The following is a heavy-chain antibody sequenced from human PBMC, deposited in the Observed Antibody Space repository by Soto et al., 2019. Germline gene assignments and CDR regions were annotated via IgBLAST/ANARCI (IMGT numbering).Heavy chain of an antibody. D-gene: IGHD3-10*01. CDR3: ARLVRGVRVYYYYMDV. CDR1: GGSISSSSYY. V-gene: IGHV4-39*01. J-gene: IGHJ6*03. Sequence: SETLSLTCTVSGGSISSSSYYWGWIRQPPGKGLEWIGSIYYSGSTYYNPSLKSRVTISVDTSKNQFSLKLSSVTAADTAVYYCARLVRGVRVYYYYMDVWGKGTTVTVSS. CDR2: IYYSGST.